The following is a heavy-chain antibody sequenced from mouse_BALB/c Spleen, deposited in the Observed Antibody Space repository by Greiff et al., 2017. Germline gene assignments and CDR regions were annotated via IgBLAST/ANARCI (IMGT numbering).Heavy chain of an antibody. CDR2: ISSGGSYT. CDR1: GFTFSSYA. CDR3: ARDDYGYGGFAY. Sequence: EVQVVESGGGLVKPGGSLKLSCAASGFTFSSYAMSWVRQSPEKRLEWVAEISSGGSYTYYPDTVTGRFTISRDNTKNTLYLEMSSLRSEDTAMYYCARDDYGYGGFAYWGQGTLVTVSA. J-gene: IGHJ3*01. D-gene: IGHD1-2*01. V-gene: IGHV5-9-4*01.